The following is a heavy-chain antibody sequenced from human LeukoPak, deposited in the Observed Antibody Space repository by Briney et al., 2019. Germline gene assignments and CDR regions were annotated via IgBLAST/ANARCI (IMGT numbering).Heavy chain of an antibody. CDR2: IYHSGST. D-gene: IGHD5-18*01. CDR1: GGSISSGGYS. Sequence: SETLSLTCAVSGGSISSGGYSWSWIRQPPGKGLEWIGYIYHSGSTYYNPSLKCRVTISVDTSKNQFSLKLSSVTAADTAVYYCAREQRKDTAMVSTFDYWGQGTLVTVSS. CDR3: AREQRKDTAMVSTFDY. J-gene: IGHJ4*02. V-gene: IGHV4-30-2*05.